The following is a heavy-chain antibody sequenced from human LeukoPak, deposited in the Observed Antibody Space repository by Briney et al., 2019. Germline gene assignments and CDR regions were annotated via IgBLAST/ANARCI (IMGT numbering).Heavy chain of an antibody. J-gene: IGHJ4*02. CDR2: TNHSGST. CDR1: TGTFSGYY. CDR3: ARALGYCSGGSCYQPDY. Sequence: SVTLSLKSAVYTGTFSGYYWGRLAHPPGNERVGCGKTNHSGSTNYNPSLGSRLTITIDTSKNQSSLKLTCVTAADTAVYYCARALGYCSGGSCYQPDYWGQGILVTVSS. V-gene: IGHV4-34*01. D-gene: IGHD2-15*01.